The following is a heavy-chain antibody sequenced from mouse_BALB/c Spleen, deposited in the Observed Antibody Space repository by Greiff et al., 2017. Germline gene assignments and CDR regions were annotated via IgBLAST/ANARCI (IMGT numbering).Heavy chain of an antibody. Sequence: EVKLMESGGGLVKPGGSLKLSCAASGFAFSSYDMSWVRQTPEKRLEWVAYISTGGGSTYYPDTVKGRFTISRDNAKNTLYLQMSSLKSEDTAMYYCARTGHYRYLAWFAYWGQGTLVTVSA. V-gene: IGHV5-12-1*01. CDR2: ISTGGGST. D-gene: IGHD2-14*01. CDR1: GFAFSSYD. J-gene: IGHJ3*01. CDR3: ARTGHYRYLAWFAY.